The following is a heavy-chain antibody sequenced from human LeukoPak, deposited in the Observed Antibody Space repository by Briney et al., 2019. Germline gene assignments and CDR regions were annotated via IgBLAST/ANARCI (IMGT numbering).Heavy chain of an antibody. CDR2: IHYSGST. V-gene: IGHV4-59*08. CDR3: ARHYYYSSGYPNYFRY. CDR1: GGSISSHY. D-gene: IGHD3-22*01. J-gene: IGHJ4*02. Sequence: SETLSLTCSVSGGSISSHYWSWIGQPPGKGLEWIGYIHYSGSTDYNPSLKSRVTISVDTSRKQCSLNLNSVTAADTAVYFCARHYYYSSGYPNYFRYWVQGTLVSVSS.